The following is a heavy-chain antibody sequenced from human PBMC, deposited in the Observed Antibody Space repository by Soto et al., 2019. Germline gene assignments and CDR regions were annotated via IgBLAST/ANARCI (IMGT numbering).Heavy chain of an antibody. V-gene: IGHV4-38-2*01. D-gene: IGHD2-2*01. CDR2: IFHSGST. J-gene: IGHJ6*02. CDR3: ARVTRGGMDV. Sequence: SQTLPLTCAISGYSISNRYYWGWIRQPPGKGLEWIGSIFHSGSTYYNPSLKSRVTISVDTSKNRFSLKLSSGTAADTAVYYCARVTRGGMDVWGQGTTVTVSS. CDR1: GYSISNRYY.